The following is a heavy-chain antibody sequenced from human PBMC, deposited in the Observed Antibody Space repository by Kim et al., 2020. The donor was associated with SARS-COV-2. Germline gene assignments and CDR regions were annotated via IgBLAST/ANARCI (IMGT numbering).Heavy chain of an antibody. J-gene: IGHJ6*02. CDR2: IYYSGST. CDR3: ARDTPHLFSYYGMDV. V-gene: IGHV4-59*13. CDR1: GGSISSYY. Sequence: SETLSLTSTVSGGSISSYYWSWIRQPPGKGLEWIGYIYYSGSTNYNPSLKSRVTISVDTSKNQFSLKLSSVTAADTAVYYCARDTPHLFSYYGMDVWGRGTTVTVSS.